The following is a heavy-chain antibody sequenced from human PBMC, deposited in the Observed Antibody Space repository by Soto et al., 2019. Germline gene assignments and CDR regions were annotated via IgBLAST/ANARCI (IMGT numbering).Heavy chain of an antibody. D-gene: IGHD3-9*01. Sequence: PGGSLRLSCAASGFTFSRYSMNWVRQAPGKGLEWVSYISSSSSTIYYADSVKGRFTISRDNAKNSLYLQMNSLRDEDTAVYYCARHYDILTGYYMRVDYYYYGMDVWGQGTTVTVSS. CDR3: ARHYDILTGYYMRVDYYYYGMDV. J-gene: IGHJ6*02. V-gene: IGHV3-48*02. CDR2: ISSSSSTI. CDR1: GFTFSRYS.